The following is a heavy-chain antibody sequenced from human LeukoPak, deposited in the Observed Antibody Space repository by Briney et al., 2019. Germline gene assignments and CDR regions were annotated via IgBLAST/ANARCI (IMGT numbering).Heavy chain of an antibody. CDR2: ISYDGSNK. V-gene: IGHV3-30*04. CDR3: ARSSIAVAGTTLDY. D-gene: IGHD6-19*01. CDR1: GFTFSSYA. J-gene: IGHJ4*02. Sequence: PGRSLRLSCAASGFTFSSYAMHWVRQAPGKGLEWVAVISYDGSNKYYADSVKGRFTISRDNSKNTLYLQMNRLRAEDTAVYYCARSSIAVAGTTLDYWGQGTLVTVSS.